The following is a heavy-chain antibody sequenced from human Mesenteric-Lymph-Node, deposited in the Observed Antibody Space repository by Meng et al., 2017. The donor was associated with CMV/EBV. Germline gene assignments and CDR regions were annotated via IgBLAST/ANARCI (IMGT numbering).Heavy chain of an antibody. CDR1: GGSIGSSSYY. V-gene: IGHV4-39*07. CDR2: RDYRGSA. Sequence: GSLRLSCTVSGGSIGSSSYYWGWIRQPPGKGLEWIASRDYRGSAYHNPSLKSRVIISINPSRNQFSLSLNSVIAADTAVYYCARGVMGAEDPFGYWGQGTLVTVSS. CDR3: ARGVMGAEDPFGY. D-gene: IGHD1-26*01. J-gene: IGHJ4*02.